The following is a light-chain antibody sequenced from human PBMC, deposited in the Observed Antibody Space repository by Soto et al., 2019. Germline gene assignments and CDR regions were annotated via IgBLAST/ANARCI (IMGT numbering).Light chain of an antibody. CDR1: QSVSSN. Sequence: EIVMTQSPATLSVSPGERATLSCRASQSVSSNLAWYQQKPGQPPRLLIYAASTRATGFPARFSGSGSGTEFTLTISGLQSEEFAVYYCQQYNNWPPFTFGPGTKVDIK. CDR3: QQYNNWPPFT. CDR2: AAS. V-gene: IGKV3-15*01. J-gene: IGKJ3*01.